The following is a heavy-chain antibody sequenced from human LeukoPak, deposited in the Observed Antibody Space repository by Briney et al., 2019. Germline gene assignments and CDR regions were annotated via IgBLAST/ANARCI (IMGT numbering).Heavy chain of an antibody. Sequence: GGSLRLSRAGSGFTFNDYAMSGVRQAPRKRLEWVSSIGVGGENNPYADSLKGGVTISRENGIKTLCMQKNSARAEETAVYYCAKDFRGYDRPADYWGQGTLVTVSS. CDR1: GFTFNDYA. J-gene: IGHJ4*02. V-gene: IGHV3-23*01. D-gene: IGHD3-22*01. CDR3: AKDFRGYDRPADY. CDR2: IGVGGENN.